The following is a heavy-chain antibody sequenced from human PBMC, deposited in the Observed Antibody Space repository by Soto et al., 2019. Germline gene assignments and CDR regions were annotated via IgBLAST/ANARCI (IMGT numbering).Heavy chain of an antibody. CDR3: ARELSIAVADGVEWFDP. D-gene: IGHD6-19*01. Sequence: SETLSLTCTVSGGSISIYYWSRIRQPAGKGLEWIGRIYTSGSTNYNPSLKGRVTMSVDTSKNQFSLKLSSVTAADTAVYYCARELSIAVADGVEWFDPWGQGTLVTV. CDR1: GGSISIYY. V-gene: IGHV4-4*07. J-gene: IGHJ5*02. CDR2: IYTSGST.